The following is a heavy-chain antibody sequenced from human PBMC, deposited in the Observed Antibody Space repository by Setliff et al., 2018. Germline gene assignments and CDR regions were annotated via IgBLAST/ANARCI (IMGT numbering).Heavy chain of an antibody. V-gene: IGHV1-46*01. J-gene: IGHJ4*02. CDR1: GYTLTNYY. D-gene: IGHD2-2*01. CDR3: VRGPPDFVVVPAAAKFDY. Sequence: ASVKVSCKASGYTLTNYYMHWVRQAPGQGLEWMGIINPSGGLTRYAQKFQGRVTMTRDTSTSTVYMEVSSLRSEDTAVYYCVRGPPDFVVVPAAAKFDYWGPGTLVTVSS. CDR2: INPSGGLT.